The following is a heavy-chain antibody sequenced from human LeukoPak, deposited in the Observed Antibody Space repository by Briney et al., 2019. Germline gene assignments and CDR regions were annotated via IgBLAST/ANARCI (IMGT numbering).Heavy chain of an antibody. D-gene: IGHD3-22*01. J-gene: IGHJ4*02. Sequence: GASVKVSCKASGGTFSSYAISWVRQAPGQGLEWMGRIIPILGIANYAQKFQGRVTITADKSTSIAYMELSSLRSEDTAVYYCARNGYYYDSSGYFDDYWGQGTLVTVSS. CDR2: IIPILGIA. V-gene: IGHV1-69*04. CDR1: GGTFSSYA. CDR3: ARNGYYYDSSGYFDDY.